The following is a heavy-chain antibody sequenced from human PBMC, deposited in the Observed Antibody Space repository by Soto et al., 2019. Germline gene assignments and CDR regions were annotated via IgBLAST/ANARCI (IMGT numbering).Heavy chain of an antibody. CDR3: ARGPSITIFGVSSINRNWFDP. CDR2: IIPIFGTA. CDR1: GGTFSSYA. Sequence: QVQLVQSGAEVKKPGSSVKVSCKASGGTFSSYAISWVRQAPGQGLEWMGGIIPIFGTANYAQKFQGRVTITADESTSTAYMELSSLRSEVTAVYYCARGPSITIFGVSSINRNWFDPWGQGTLVTVSS. V-gene: IGHV1-69*01. J-gene: IGHJ5*02. D-gene: IGHD3-3*01.